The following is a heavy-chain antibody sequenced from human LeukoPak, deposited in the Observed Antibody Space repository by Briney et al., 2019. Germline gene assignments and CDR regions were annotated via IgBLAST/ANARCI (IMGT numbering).Heavy chain of an antibody. CDR3: ARKVAGRFDY. Sequence: SETLSLTCTVSGGSISSSSYYWGWIRQPPGKGLEWIGSIYYSGSTYYNPSLKSRVTISVDTSKNQFSLKLSSVTAADTAVYYCARKVAGRFDYWGQGTLVTVSS. CDR2: IYYSGST. CDR1: GGSISSSSYY. V-gene: IGHV4-39*01. J-gene: IGHJ4*02. D-gene: IGHD6-19*01.